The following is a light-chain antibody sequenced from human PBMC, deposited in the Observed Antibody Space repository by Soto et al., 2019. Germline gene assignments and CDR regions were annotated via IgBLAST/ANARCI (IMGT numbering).Light chain of an antibody. CDR3: CSYAGSYTFL. Sequence: QSALTQPRSVSGSPGQSVTISCTGTSSDVGGYNYVSWYQQHPGKAPKLMIYDVSKRPSGVPDRFSGSKSGNTASLTISGLQAEAEADYYCCSYAGSYTFLFGTGTKLTVL. CDR2: DVS. J-gene: IGLJ1*01. CDR1: SSDVGGYNY. V-gene: IGLV2-11*01.